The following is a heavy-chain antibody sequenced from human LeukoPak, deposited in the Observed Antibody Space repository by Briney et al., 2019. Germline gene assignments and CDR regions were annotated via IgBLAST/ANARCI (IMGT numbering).Heavy chain of an antibody. V-gene: IGHV3-53*01. D-gene: IGHD5-18*01. Sequence: GGSLRLSCAASGFTVSSNYMSWVRQAPGKGLEWVSVIYSGGSTLYADSVKGRFTISRDNSKNTPYLQLNSLRTEDTAVYYCARARGGYSYGYHYYRDVWGKGTTVTISS. CDR1: GFTVSSNY. J-gene: IGHJ6*03. CDR3: ARARGGYSYGYHYYRDV. CDR2: IYSGGST.